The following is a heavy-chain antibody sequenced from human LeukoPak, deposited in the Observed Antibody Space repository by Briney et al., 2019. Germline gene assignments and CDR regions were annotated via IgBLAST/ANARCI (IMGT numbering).Heavy chain of an antibody. CDR3: ARVSEDYYDSSGYYPFDY. V-gene: IGHV1-69*05. CDR1: GGTFSSYA. CDR2: IIPIFGTA. D-gene: IGHD3-22*01. Sequence: SVKVSCKASGGTFSSYAISWVRQAPGQGLEWMGRIIPIFGTANYAQKFQGRVTTTTDESTSTAYMELSSLRSEDTAVYYCARVSEDYYDSSGYYPFDYWGQGTLVTVSS. J-gene: IGHJ4*02.